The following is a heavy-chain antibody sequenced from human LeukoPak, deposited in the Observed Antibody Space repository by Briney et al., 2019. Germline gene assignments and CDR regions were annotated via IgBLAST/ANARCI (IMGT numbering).Heavy chain of an antibody. CDR1: GGTFSSYA. CDR3: ASSSAEIVVVPAAMETGYYYYGMDV. D-gene: IGHD2-2*01. V-gene: IGHV1-69*13. CDR2: IIPIFGTA. Sequence: GASVKVSCKASGGTFSSYAISWVRQAPGQGLEWMGGIIPIFGTANYAQKFQGRVTITADESTSTAYMELSSQRSEDTAVYYCASSSAEIVVVPAAMETGYYYYGMDVWGQGTTVTVSS. J-gene: IGHJ6*02.